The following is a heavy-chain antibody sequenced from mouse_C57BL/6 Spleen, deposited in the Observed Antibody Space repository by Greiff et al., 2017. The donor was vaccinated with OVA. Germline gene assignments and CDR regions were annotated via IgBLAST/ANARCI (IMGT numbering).Heavy chain of an antibody. D-gene: IGHD1-1*01. CDR2: IYPGDGDT. CDR3: AREDYGVEGDY. J-gene: IGHJ2*01. Sequence: QVQLQQSGPELVKPGASVKISCKASGYAFSSSWMNWVKQRPGKGLEWIGRIYPGDGDTNYNGKFKGKATLTADKSSSTAYMQLSSLTSEDSAVYFCAREDYGVEGDYWGQGTTLTVSS. CDR1: GYAFSSSW. V-gene: IGHV1-82*01.